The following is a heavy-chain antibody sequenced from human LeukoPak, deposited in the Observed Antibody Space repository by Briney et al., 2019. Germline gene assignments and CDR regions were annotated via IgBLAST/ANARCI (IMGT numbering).Heavy chain of an antibody. D-gene: IGHD5-12*01. Sequence: TGGSLRLSCAASGFSFSSSAMSWVRQAPGKGLEWVSAISGSGGSTYYADSVKGRFTISRDNSKNTLYLQMNSLRAEDTAVYYCAKTFIVATNYYYHMFVCGKGTTVTVSS. CDR1: GFSFSSSA. CDR2: ISGSGGST. V-gene: IGHV3-23*01. CDR3: AKTFIVATNYYYHMFV. J-gene: IGHJ6*03.